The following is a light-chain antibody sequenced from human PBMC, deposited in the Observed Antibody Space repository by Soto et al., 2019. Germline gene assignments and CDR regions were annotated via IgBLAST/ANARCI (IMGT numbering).Light chain of an antibody. Sequence: EIVMTQSPATLSVSPGERVTLSCRASQSVSSSLAWYQQKPGQAPRLLIYAASSRATGVPARFSGSGSGTEFTLNNSSLQSEDFAVYYCQQYNNWVTFGGGTQVEIK. V-gene: IGKV3-15*01. CDR3: QQYNNWVT. CDR1: QSVSSS. CDR2: AAS. J-gene: IGKJ4*01.